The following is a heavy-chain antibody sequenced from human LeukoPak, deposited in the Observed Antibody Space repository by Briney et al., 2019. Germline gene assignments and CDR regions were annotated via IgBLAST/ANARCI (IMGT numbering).Heavy chain of an antibody. J-gene: IGHJ4*02. Sequence: SETLSLTCTVSGGSISSRNYYWGWIRQSPGKGLEWIGSFYYSGNTYYNPSLKSRVTISIDTSKNQFSLKLSSVTAADTAFYYCAREAYVVRGYFDYWGQGTLVTVSS. CDR1: GGSISSRNYY. CDR3: AREAYVVRGYFDY. D-gene: IGHD3-10*01. V-gene: IGHV4-39*07. CDR2: FYYSGNT.